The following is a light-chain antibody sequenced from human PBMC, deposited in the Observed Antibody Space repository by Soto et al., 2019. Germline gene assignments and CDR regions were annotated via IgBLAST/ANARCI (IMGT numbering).Light chain of an antibody. V-gene: IGKV1-12*01. CDR3: QQYHHWPVT. CDR2: AAS. J-gene: IGKJ4*01. Sequence: DIQMTQSPSSVSASVGDTVTLTCRASQDISTWVAWYQQKPGKAPKLLISAASTLESGVPGRFSGSGSGTDFTLTIDSLQSEDVAVYYCQQYHHWPVTFGGGTKVEIK. CDR1: QDISTW.